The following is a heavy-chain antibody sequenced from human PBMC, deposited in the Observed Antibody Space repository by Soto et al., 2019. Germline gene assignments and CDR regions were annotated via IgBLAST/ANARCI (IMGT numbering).Heavy chain of an antibody. V-gene: IGHV1-18*04. D-gene: IGHD3-9*01. CDR1: GYSFTSYW. J-gene: IGHJ6*03. Sequence: PGESLKISCKGSGYSFTSYWISWVRQMPGKGLEWMGWISAYNGNTNYAQKLQGRVTMTTDTSTSTAYMELRSLRSDDTAVYYCARDGTIFWVTYYMDVWGHGPTVTVSS. CDR2: ISAYNGNT. CDR3: ARDGTIFWVTYYMDV.